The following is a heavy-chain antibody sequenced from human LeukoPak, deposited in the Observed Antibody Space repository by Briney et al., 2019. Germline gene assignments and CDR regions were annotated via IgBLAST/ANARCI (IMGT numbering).Heavy chain of an antibody. J-gene: IGHJ4*02. CDR2: ISSSGSHT. CDR3: ARHPDGSLSLDY. Sequence: PGGSLRLSCEASGFIFSSYEMNWVRQAPGKGLEWVSYISSSGSHTNYADSVTGRFTISRNNAKKSLHLQMNSLRAEDTAVYYCARHPDGSLSLDYWGQGTLVTVSS. D-gene: IGHD1-26*01. V-gene: IGHV3-48*03. CDR1: GFIFSSYE.